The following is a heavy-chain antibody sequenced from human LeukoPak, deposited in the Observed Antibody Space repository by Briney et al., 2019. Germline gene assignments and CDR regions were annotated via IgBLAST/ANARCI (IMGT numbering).Heavy chain of an antibody. Sequence: GGSLRLSCAASGFTVSSNYMSWVRQAPGKGLEWVSVIYSGGSTYYADSVKGRFTISRDNSKNTLYLQMNSLRVDDTAVYYCAKLLYRLAAAGPDFWGQGTLVTVSA. CDR3: AKLLYRLAAAGPDF. CDR1: GFTVSSNY. D-gene: IGHD6-13*01. V-gene: IGHV3-53*01. CDR2: IYSGGST. J-gene: IGHJ4*02.